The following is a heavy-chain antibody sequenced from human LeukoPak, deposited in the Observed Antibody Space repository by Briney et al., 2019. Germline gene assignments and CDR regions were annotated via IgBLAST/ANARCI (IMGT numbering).Heavy chain of an antibody. J-gene: IGHJ4*02. Sequence: PSETLSLTCAVYGGSISDYYWSWIRQPPGKGLEWIGEINHSGSTNYNPSLKSRVTISVDTSKNQFSLKMSSVTAADTAVYYCARVPMMYSSGWYCFCGQGTLVTVSS. CDR3: ARVPMMYSSGWYCF. CDR2: INHSGST. CDR1: GGSISDYY. D-gene: IGHD6-19*01. V-gene: IGHV4-34*01.